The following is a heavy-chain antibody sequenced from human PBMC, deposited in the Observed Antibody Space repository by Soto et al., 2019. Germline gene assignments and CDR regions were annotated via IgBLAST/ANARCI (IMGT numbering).Heavy chain of an antibody. Sequence: GGSLRLSCAASGFTFSSYWMHWVRQAPGKGLVWVSRINSDGSSTSYADSVKGRFTISRDNAKNTLYLQMNSLRAEDTAVYYCARAWGEYSGYAFDAFDIWGQGTMVTVSS. D-gene: IGHD5-12*01. CDR2: INSDGSST. V-gene: IGHV3-74*01. J-gene: IGHJ3*02. CDR3: ARAWGEYSGYAFDAFDI. CDR1: GFTFSSYW.